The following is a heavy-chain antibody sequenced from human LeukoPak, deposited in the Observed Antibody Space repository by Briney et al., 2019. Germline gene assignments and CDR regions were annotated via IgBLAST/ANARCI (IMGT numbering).Heavy chain of an antibody. Sequence: GGSLRLSCAASGFTFSSYSMNWVRQAPGKGLEWASYISSSSSYIYYADSVKGRFTISRDNAKNSLYLQMNSLRAEDTAVYYCAKLPSDFFAHDAFDIWGQGTMVTVSS. J-gene: IGHJ3*02. V-gene: IGHV3-21*05. CDR2: ISSSSSYI. CDR1: GFTFSSYS. CDR3: AKLPSDFFAHDAFDI. D-gene: IGHD4-23*01.